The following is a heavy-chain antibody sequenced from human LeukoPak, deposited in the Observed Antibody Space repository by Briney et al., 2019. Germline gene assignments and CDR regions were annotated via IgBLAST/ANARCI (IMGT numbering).Heavy chain of an antibody. V-gene: IGHV3-9*01. D-gene: IGHD3-22*01. CDR3: AKGGLRALSGYSNFDY. CDR1: GFTFDDYA. CDR2: ISWNSGSI. Sequence: PGGSLRLSCAASGFTFDDYAMHWVRQAPGKGLVWVSGISWNSGSIGYADSVKGRFTISRDNAKNSLYLQMNSLRAEDTALYYCAKGGLRALSGYSNFDYWGQGTLVTVSS. J-gene: IGHJ4*02.